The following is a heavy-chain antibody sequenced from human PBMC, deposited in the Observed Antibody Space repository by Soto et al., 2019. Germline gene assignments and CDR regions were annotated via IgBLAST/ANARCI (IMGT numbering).Heavy chain of an antibody. CDR2: IYDSGTT. Sequence: SESLGVASIFAVGSISSSTYYLVWIRQPPGKGMEWIGSIYDSGTTYYNRSLKSRVTISVGTSKKQFSRKPRSVTAADTAVYYCARQSPDYLRSVGSFDPWGPGTLGT. J-gene: IGHJ5*02. CDR1: VGSISSSTYY. V-gene: IGHV4-39*01. D-gene: IGHD5-12*01. CDR3: ARQSPDYLRSVGSFDP.